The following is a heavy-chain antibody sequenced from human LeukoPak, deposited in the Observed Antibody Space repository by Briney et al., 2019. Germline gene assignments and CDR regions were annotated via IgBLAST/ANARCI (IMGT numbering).Heavy chain of an antibody. Sequence: ASVKVSCKASGYTFTSYGISWVRQAPGQGLERMGRISAYNGDTNFAQKFQGRLTVTTDTSTTTAYMELKSLRSDDTAVYYCARDFSGRIFGVAHGYYYMGVWGSGTAVTVSS. V-gene: IGHV1-18*01. D-gene: IGHD3-3*01. CDR1: GYTFTSYG. CDR3: ARDFSGRIFGVAHGYYYMGV. J-gene: IGHJ6*03. CDR2: ISAYNGDT.